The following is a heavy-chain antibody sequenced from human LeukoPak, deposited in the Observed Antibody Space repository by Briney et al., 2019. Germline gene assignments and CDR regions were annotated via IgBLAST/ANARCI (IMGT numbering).Heavy chain of an antibody. CDR1: TFTFATFG. J-gene: IGHJ5*02. Sequence: AGSMTRSCAGSTFTFATFGMDWVRHAPGKGLEWVAFIQYDGTNKYYADSVKGRFTISRDNSKNALYLQMNSLRPEETAVYYCAGVEGGDWFDPWGQGTLVTVSS. D-gene: IGHD3-16*01. CDR3: AGVEGGDWFDP. CDR2: IQYDGTNK. V-gene: IGHV3-30*02.